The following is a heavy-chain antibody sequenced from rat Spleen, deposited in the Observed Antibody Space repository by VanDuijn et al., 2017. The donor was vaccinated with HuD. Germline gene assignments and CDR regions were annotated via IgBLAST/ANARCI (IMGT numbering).Heavy chain of an antibody. CDR1: GFSLISYA. J-gene: IGHJ3*01. D-gene: IGHD3-1*01. CDR3: TIHPRY. V-gene: IGHV2-13*01. Sequence: QVQLKESGPGLVQPSQTLSLTCTVSGFSLISYAVNWVRQPPGKGLEWMGGIWGDGSTNYNSALKSRLSISRDTSKSQVFLKMNSLQTDDTGTYYCTIHPRYWGQGTLVTVSS. CDR2: IWGDGST.